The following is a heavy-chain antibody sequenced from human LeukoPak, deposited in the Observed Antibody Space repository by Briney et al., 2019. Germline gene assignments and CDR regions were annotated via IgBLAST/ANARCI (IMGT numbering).Heavy chain of an antibody. V-gene: IGHV3-43*01. D-gene: IGHD3-22*01. J-gene: IGHJ4*02. CDR2: INWHGTT. CDR3: VKDLTYESSGSVFDF. Sequence: GSLRLSCAASGFTFDDYTMHWVRQAPGKALERVSLINWHGTTYYADSVQGRFTISRDNSKNSLYLQMDTLRTEDTAFYYCVKDLTYESSGSVFDFWGQGTLVTVSS. CDR1: GFTFDDYT.